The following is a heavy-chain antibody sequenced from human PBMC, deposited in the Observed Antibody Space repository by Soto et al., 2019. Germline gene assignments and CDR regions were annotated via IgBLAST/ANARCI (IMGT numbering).Heavy chain of an antibody. CDR3: AMRYGKNAFDI. D-gene: IGHD5-18*01. Sequence: QVQLQESGPGLVKPSETLSLTCTVSGGSISSYYWSWIRQPPGKGLEWIGYIYYSGSTNYNPSLTSRVTISVDTPKNQFSLKLSSVTAADTVVYYCAMRYGKNAFDIWGQGTMVTVSS. CDR1: GGSISSYY. CDR2: IYYSGST. J-gene: IGHJ3*02. V-gene: IGHV4-59*01.